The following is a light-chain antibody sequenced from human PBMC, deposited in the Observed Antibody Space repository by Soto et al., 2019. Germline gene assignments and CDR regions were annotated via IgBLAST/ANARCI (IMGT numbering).Light chain of an antibody. CDR2: KAS. CDR3: QQYNSYLNT. CDR1: QGISTW. Sequence: DIQMSQSPSTLSASVGDRVTITCRASQGISTWLAWYQQKPGKAPKILIYKASSLESVVPSRFSGSGSGKEFTLTISSLQPDDFATYYCQQYNSYLNTFGQGTKLEIK. J-gene: IGKJ2*01. V-gene: IGKV1-5*03.